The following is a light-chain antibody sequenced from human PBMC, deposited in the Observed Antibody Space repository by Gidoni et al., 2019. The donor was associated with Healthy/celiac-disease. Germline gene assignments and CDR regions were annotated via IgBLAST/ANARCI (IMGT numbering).Light chain of an antibody. J-gene: IGKJ1*01. CDR3: QQYGSSPRT. Sequence: EILLTQSPGTLALSPGESATLSCRASQSVSSSYLAWDPQKPGQAPRLLIHGASSRATGIPDRFSSSGSGTDFTLTISRLEPEDFAVYYCQQYGSSPRTFGQGTKVEIK. CDR2: GAS. V-gene: IGKV3-20*01. CDR1: QSVSSSY.